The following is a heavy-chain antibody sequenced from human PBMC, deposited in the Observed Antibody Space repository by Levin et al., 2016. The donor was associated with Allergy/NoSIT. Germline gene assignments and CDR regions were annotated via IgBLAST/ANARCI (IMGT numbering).Heavy chain of an antibody. CDR1: GGSMSTYY. J-gene: IGHJ5*02. V-gene: IGHV4-59*01. Sequence: SETLSLTCSVSGGSMSTYYWSWIRQPPGKGLEWIGHIYYGGTTNYNPSPKTRVSVSLDTSKNQFSLKLTSVTAADTAVYFCARGKGDYDILTGYYMNWFDPWGQGTLVIVPS. D-gene: IGHD3-9*01. CDR2: IYYGGTT. CDR3: ARGKGDYDILTGYYMNWFDP.